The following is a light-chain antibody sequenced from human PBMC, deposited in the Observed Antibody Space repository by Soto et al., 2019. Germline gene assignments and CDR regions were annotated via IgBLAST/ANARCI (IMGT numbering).Light chain of an antibody. CDR2: KAS. Sequence: DIQMTQSPSTLSGSVGDRVTITCRASQTISSWLAWYQQKPGKAPKLLIYKASTLKSGVQPRFGGSGSGTEITLTISSLHPDDFETYYCQQCYSTPWNFGQGTEVEIK. J-gene: IGKJ1*01. V-gene: IGKV1-5*03. CDR3: QQCYSTPWN. CDR1: QTISSW.